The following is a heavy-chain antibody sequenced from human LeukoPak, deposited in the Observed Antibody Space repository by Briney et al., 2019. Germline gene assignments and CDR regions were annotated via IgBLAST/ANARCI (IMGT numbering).Heavy chain of an antibody. J-gene: IGHJ6*02. CDR3: AQLRKYFYYYGMDV. D-gene: IGHD5-18*01. Sequence: PGGSLRLSCAASGFTFSSYAMTWVRQAPGKGLEWVSAISDSNGSTYYADSVKGRFTISRDNAKNSLYLQMNSLRAEDTAVYYCAQLRKYFYYYGMDVWGQGTTVTVSS. CDR2: ISDSNGST. CDR1: GFTFSSYA. V-gene: IGHV3-23*01.